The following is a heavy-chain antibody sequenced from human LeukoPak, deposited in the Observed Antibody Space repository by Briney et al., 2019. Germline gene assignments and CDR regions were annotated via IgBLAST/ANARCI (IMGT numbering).Heavy chain of an antibody. CDR3: AKVPISSGWPNFDY. Sequence: GGSLRLSCAASGFTFSNYAMSWVRQAPGRGLEWVSAISGGGGSTYYADSVRGRFTVSRDNSRNTLYLQMNNLRAEDTAVYYCAKVPISSGWPNFDYWGQGTLVTVSS. J-gene: IGHJ4*02. CDR2: ISGGGGST. V-gene: IGHV3-23*01. CDR1: GFTFSNYA. D-gene: IGHD6-19*01.